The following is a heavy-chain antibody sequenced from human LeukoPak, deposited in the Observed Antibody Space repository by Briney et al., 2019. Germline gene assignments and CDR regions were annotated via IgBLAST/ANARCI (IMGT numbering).Heavy chain of an antibody. Sequence: ASMKVSCKASGYTFTSCYMHWVRQAPGQGLEWMGIINPSGGSTSYAQKFQGRVTMTRDTSTSTAYMELSSLRSEDTAVYYCARDLAIAATTGYWGQGTLVTVSS. CDR1: GYTFTSCY. J-gene: IGHJ4*02. CDR2: INPSGGST. CDR3: ARDLAIAATTGY. D-gene: IGHD6-13*01. V-gene: IGHV1-46*01.